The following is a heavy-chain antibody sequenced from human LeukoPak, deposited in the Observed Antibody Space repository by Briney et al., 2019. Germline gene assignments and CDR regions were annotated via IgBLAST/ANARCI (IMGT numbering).Heavy chain of an antibody. D-gene: IGHD2-21*02. V-gene: IGHV3-23*01. CDR3: AKSAVTAYVLRNYFDY. Sequence: GGSLRLSCAASGFTFSSYAMSWVRQAPGKGLEWVSAISGSGGSTYYADSVKGRLTISRDNSKNTLYLQMNSLRAEDTAVYYCAKSAVTAYVLRNYFDYWGQGTLVTVSS. J-gene: IGHJ4*02. CDR1: GFTFSSYA. CDR2: ISGSGGST.